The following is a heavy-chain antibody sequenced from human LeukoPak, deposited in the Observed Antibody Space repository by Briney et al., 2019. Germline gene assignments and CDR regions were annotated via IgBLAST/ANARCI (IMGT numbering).Heavy chain of an antibody. CDR3: AKDVGSSFSTFDY. Sequence: GGSLRLSCAASGFTFSSYGMHWVRQAPGKGLEWVAVIWYGGSNKYYADSVKGRFTISRDNSKNTLYLQMNSLRAEDTAVYYCAKDVGSSFSTFDYWGQGTLVTVSS. V-gene: IGHV3-30*02. CDR2: IWYGGSNK. J-gene: IGHJ4*02. D-gene: IGHD1-26*01. CDR1: GFTFSSYG.